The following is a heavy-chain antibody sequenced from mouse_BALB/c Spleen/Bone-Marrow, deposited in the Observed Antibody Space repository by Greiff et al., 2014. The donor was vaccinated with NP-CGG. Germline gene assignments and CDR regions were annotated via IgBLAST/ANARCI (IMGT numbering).Heavy chain of an antibody. V-gene: IGHV1-54*01. D-gene: IGHD2-14*01. J-gene: IGHJ2*01. CDR3: ERRDYRYDVGPFDY. Sequence: VQLQQSGAELVRPGTSVKVSCKASGYAFTNYLIEWVKQRPGQGLEWIGVINPGSDITNYNEKFKGKATLTADKSSSTAYMQLSSLTSDDSAVYFCERRDYRYDVGPFDYWGQGTTLTVSS. CDR1: GYAFTNYL. CDR2: INPGSDIT.